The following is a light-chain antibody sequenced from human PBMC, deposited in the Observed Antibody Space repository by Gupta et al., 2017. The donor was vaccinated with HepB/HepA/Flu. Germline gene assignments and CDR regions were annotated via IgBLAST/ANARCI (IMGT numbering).Light chain of an antibody. J-gene: IGLJ2*01. Sequence: SSELPQDPAVSVALGQTVRITCQGDSLRSYYASWYQQKPGQAPVLVIYGKNNRPSGIPDRFACSSSGNTASSTLTVAQAEDEADDYCNSRDSSGNHWVFGGGTKLTVL. CDR1: SLRSYY. CDR2: GKN. CDR3: NSRDSSGNHWV. V-gene: IGLV3-19*01.